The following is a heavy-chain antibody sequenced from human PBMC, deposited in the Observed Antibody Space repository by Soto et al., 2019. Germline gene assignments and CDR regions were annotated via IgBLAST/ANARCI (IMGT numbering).Heavy chain of an antibody. Sequence: SETLSVSCAVSGCSMSSYYWSWIRQPPGKGLEWIGYIYYSGSTNYNPSLKSRVTISVDTSKNQFSLKLSSVTAADTAVYYCARTMPYAYYWFDPWGQGTLVTVSS. CDR3: ARTMPYAYYWFDP. V-gene: IGHV4-59*01. CDR2: IYYSGST. J-gene: IGHJ5*02. CDR1: GCSMSSYY. D-gene: IGHD1-26*01.